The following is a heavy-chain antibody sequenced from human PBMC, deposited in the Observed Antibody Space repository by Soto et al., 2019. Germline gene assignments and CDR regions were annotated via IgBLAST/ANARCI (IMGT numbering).Heavy chain of an antibody. CDR3: ARMASFGSLNWFDH. CDR2: MNPGSGDT. J-gene: IGHJ5*02. V-gene: IGHV1-8*01. D-gene: IGHD3-10*01. CDR1: GCTFTNND. Sequence: AAVQVSCKASGCTFTNNDVTWVRQATGRGPEWMGWMNPGSGDTGYAQKFQGRVTMTRNISIATAYMELSSLRSEDTAIYYCARMASFGSLNWFDHWGQGTLVTVSS.